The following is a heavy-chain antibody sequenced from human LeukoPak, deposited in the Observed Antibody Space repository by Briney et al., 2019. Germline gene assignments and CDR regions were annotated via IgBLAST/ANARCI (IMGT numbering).Heavy chain of an antibody. Sequence: SVKVSCKASGGTFSSHAISWVRQAPGQGLEWMGRIIPILGIANYAQKFQGRVTITADKSTSTAYMELSSLRSEDTAVYYCARDMYYYDSSGYYYYDYWGQGTLVTVSS. CDR3: ARDMYYYDSSGYYYYDY. D-gene: IGHD3-22*01. J-gene: IGHJ4*02. CDR1: GGTFSSHA. V-gene: IGHV1-69*04. CDR2: IIPILGIA.